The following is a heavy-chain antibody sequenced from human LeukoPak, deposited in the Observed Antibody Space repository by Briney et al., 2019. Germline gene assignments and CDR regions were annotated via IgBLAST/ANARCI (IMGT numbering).Heavy chain of an antibody. CDR2: ISSYNGNT. CDR3: ARVGVTAATADY. J-gene: IGHJ4*02. V-gene: IGHV1-18*01. D-gene: IGHD6-25*01. Sequence: ASVKVSCKASGYTFTSYGISWVRQAPGQGLEWMGWISSYNGNTNYAQKFQGRVTMTTDTSTTTAYMELRSLRSDDTAVYYCARVGVTAATADYWGQGTLVTVSS. CDR1: GYTFTSYG.